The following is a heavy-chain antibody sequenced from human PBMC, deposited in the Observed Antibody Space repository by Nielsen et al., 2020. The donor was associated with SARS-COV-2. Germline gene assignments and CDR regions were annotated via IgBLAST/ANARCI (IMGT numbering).Heavy chain of an antibody. CDR1: GFTFDDYA. Sequence: SLKISCAASGFTFDDYAMHWVRQAPGKGLEWVSGISWNSGSIGYADSVKGRFTISRDNAKNSLYLQMNSLRAEDTAVYYCARSGRWSFDYWGQGTLVTVSS. J-gene: IGHJ4*02. CDR3: ARSGRWSFDY. D-gene: IGHD4-23*01. V-gene: IGHV3-9*01. CDR2: ISWNSGSI.